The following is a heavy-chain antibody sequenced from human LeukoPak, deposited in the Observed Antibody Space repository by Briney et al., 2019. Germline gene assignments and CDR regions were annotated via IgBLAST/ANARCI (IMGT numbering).Heavy chain of an antibody. D-gene: IGHD2-15*01. V-gene: IGHV3-23*01. CDR3: AKLAGGSCSGSSCPDFDS. CDR2: ISGSGGST. J-gene: IGHJ4*02. Sequence: PGGSLRLSCAASGFTFSSYGMNWVRQAPGKGLGWVSGISGSGGSTYNADSVKGRFTISRDNSKNTLYLQMNSLRVEDTAVYYCAKLAGGSCSGSSCPDFDSWGQGTLVTVSS. CDR1: GFTFSSYG.